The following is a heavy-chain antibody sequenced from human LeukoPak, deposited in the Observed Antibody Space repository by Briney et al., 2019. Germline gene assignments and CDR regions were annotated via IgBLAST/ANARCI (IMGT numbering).Heavy chain of an antibody. CDR3: AKGTSGYDLSGDFDY. D-gene: IGHD5-12*01. CDR2: IRWNSGSI. V-gene: IGHV3-9*01. Sequence: GGSLRLSCAASGFTFDDYAMHWVRQAPGKGLEWVSGIRWNSGSIGYADSVKGRFTISRDNAKNSLYLQMNSLRAEDTALYYCAKGTSGYDLSGDFDYWGQGTLVTVSS. J-gene: IGHJ4*02. CDR1: GFTFDDYA.